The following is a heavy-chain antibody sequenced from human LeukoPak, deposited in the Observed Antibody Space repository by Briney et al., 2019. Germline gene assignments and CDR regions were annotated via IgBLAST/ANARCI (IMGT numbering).Heavy chain of an antibody. CDR1: GFTFSSYS. CDR3: AKRGVVIRVILVGFHKEAYYFDS. D-gene: IGHD3-22*01. Sequence: GGSLRLSCAASGFTFSSYSFNWVRQVPGKGLEWVSSITTTFYTYYTDSVKGRFTISRDNAKNSLYLQMISMRAEDTAVYFCAKRGVVIRVILVGFHKEAYYFDSWGQGALVTASS. CDR2: ITTTFYT. V-gene: IGHV3-21*04. J-gene: IGHJ4*02.